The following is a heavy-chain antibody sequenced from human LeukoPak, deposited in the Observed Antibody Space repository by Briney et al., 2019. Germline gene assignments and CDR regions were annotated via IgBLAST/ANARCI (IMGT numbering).Heavy chain of an antibody. CDR3: ARDCTNVVCFNYFDY. J-gene: IGHJ4*02. D-gene: IGHD2-8*01. CDR2: IKQDGSEK. CDR1: GFTVSSDY. Sequence: GGSLRFSCAASGFTVSSDYMSWVRQAPGHGLEWVTNIKQDGSEKYYVDSVKGRFTISRDNAKISLYLQMNSLRAEDTAVYYCARDCTNVVCFNYFDYWGQGTLVTVSS. V-gene: IGHV3-7*01.